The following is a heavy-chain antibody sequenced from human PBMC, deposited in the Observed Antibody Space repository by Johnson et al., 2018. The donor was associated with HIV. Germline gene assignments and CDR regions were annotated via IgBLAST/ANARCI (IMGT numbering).Heavy chain of an antibody. CDR2: LSWNSGTV. CDR1: GFTFDDYA. V-gene: IGHV3-9*01. J-gene: IGHJ3*02. CDR3: AKGIMYYDILTGPNHDAFDI. Sequence: VQLVESGGGFIQAGRSLRLSCAASGFTFDDYAMHWVRQAPGKGLEWVSGLSWNSGTVAYADSVKGRFTISSDNSKNSLYLQMNSLRAEDTALYYCAKGIMYYDILTGPNHDAFDIWGQGTMVTVSS. D-gene: IGHD3-9*01.